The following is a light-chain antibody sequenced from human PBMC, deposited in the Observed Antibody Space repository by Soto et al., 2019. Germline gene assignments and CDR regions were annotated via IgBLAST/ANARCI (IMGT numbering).Light chain of an antibody. J-gene: IGKJ1*01. V-gene: IGKV1-39*01. CDR3: QHSYSTPWT. Sequence: DIQMTQSPSSLSASVGDRVTITCRASQSISSYLNWYQQKPGKAPKLLIYAASSLQSGVPSRFSGSASGTYFTLTISILQPEYFATYYCQHSYSTPWTFGQGTKVEIK. CDR2: AAS. CDR1: QSISSY.